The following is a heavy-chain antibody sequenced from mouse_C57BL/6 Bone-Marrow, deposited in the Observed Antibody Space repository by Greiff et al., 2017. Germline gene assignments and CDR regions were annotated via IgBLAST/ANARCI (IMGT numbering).Heavy chain of an antibody. D-gene: IGHD1-1*01. V-gene: IGHV5-9-1*02. CDR1: GFTFSSYA. Sequence: EVQGVESGESLVKPGGSLKLSCAASGFTFSSYAMSWVRQTPAKSLEWVAYISSGGDYIYYADSVKGRSSISRDNARNTLYLQLSSLKSEDTAMYYCTREDYDGSSYSYWYFDVWGTGTTVTVSS. J-gene: IGHJ1*03. CDR2: ISSGGDYI. CDR3: TREDYDGSSYSYWYFDV.